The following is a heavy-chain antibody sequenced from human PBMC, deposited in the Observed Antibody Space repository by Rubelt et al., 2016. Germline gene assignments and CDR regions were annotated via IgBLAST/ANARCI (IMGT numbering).Heavy chain of an antibody. D-gene: IGHD5-24*01. Sequence: GKGLEWVGRIRSKANSYATAYAASVKGRFTISRDDSKNTAYLQMNSLKTEDTAVYYCTRQDEGLQLVRGYYYYYGMDVWGQGTTVTVSS. CDR2: IRSKANSYAT. V-gene: IGHV3-73*01. CDR3: TRQDEGLQLVRGYYYYYGMDV. J-gene: IGHJ6*02.